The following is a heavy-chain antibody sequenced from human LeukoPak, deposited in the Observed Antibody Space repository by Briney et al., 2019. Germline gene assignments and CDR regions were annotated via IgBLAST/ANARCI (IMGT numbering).Heavy chain of an antibody. Sequence: GGSLRLSCATSGFTFSNYAMNWARQAPGKGLAWVSAVTGPGDTTYYADSGKGRFFMSKEDSKTTVYLQMNSLRAEDTAIYYCAKGAEIDLWGQGTLVTVSS. J-gene: IGHJ5*02. V-gene: IGHV3-23*01. D-gene: IGHD3-16*01. CDR1: GFTFSNYA. CDR3: AKGAEIDL. CDR2: VTGPGDTT.